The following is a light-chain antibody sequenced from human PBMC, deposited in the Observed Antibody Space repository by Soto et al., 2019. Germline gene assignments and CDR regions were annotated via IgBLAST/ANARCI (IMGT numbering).Light chain of an antibody. CDR2: AAS. J-gene: IGKJ1*01. CDR3: QQSYSTPWT. V-gene: IGKV1-39*01. CDR1: QSISNY. Sequence: DIQMTQSPSSLSASVGVRVTIPCRASQSISNYLSWYQQIPGKAPKLLIYAASTLRSGVSSRFSGSGSGTDFTLTISSLQPEDFATYYCQQSYSTPWTFGQGTKVEIK.